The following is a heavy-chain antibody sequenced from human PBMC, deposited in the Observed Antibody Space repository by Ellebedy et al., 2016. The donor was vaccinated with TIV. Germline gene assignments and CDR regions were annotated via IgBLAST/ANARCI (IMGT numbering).Heavy chain of an antibody. CDR2: IYYSGST. CDR1: GGSISSSGYY. J-gene: IGHJ5*02. CDR3: ARGVGGAYNWFDP. D-gene: IGHD1-26*01. V-gene: IGHV4-39*07. Sequence: SETLSLXXTVSGGSISSSGYYWGWIRQPPGKGLEWIGSIYYSGSTHYNPSLKSRVTISVDTSKNQFSLRLSSVTAADTAVYYCARGVGGAYNWFDPWGQGTLVTVSS.